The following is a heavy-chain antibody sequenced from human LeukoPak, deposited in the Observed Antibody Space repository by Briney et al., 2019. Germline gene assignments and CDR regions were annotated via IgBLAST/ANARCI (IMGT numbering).Heavy chain of an antibody. CDR3: ARAGDILTGYSINGHDAFDI. CDR2: ISGSGGST. CDR1: EFTFNSYA. D-gene: IGHD3-9*01. V-gene: IGHV3-23*01. J-gene: IGHJ3*02. Sequence: PGGSLRLSCAASEFTFNSYAMSWARQAPGKGLEWVSTISGSGGSTYYADSVKGRFTISRDNSKNTLYLQMNSLRAEDTAVYYCARAGDILTGYSINGHDAFDIWGQGTMVTVSS.